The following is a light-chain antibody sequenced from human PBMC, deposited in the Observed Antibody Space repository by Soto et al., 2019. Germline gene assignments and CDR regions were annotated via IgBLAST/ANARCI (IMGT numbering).Light chain of an antibody. J-gene: IGKJ2*01. Sequence: EIVMTQSPATLSVSPGERATLSCRTSQSVSSNLAWYQQKPGQAPRLLIYGASTRATGIPARFSGSGSGTAFTLPISSLQSADFAVYYCQQYNNWPPTYTFGQGTKLEIK. CDR3: QQYNNWPPTYT. V-gene: IGKV3-15*01. CDR2: GAS. CDR1: QSVSSN.